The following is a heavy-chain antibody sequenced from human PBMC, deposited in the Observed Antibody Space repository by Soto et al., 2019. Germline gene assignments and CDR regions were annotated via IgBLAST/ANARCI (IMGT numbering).Heavy chain of an antibody. V-gene: IGHV3-53*01. Sequence: EVQLVESVGGLIQPGGSLRLSCAASGFTVSSNYMSWVRQAPGKGLEWVSVIYSGGSTYYADSVKGRFTISRDNSKNTLYLQMNSLRAEDTAVYYCARGLRLGELSLYYWGQGTLVTVSS. CDR2: IYSGGST. CDR1: GFTVSSNY. D-gene: IGHD3-16*02. J-gene: IGHJ4*02. CDR3: ARGLRLGELSLYY.